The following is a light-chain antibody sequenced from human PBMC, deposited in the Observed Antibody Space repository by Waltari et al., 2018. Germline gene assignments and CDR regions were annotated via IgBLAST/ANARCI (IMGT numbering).Light chain of an antibody. CDR1: QSVLYRSDNRNY. V-gene: IGKV4-1*01. CDR2: WAS. CDR3: QQYYYTPAYT. J-gene: IGKJ2*01. Sequence: DIVMTQSPDSLAVSLGERATINCKSSQSVLYRSDNRNYLAWYQQKPGQPPKLLIYWASTRESGVPDRFTGSGSGTDFTLTISSLQAEYVAVYYCQQYYYTPAYTFGQGTKLEI.